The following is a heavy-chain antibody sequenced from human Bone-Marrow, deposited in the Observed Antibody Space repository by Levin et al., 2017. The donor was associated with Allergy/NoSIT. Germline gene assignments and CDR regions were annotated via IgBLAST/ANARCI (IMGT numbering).Heavy chain of an antibody. Sequence: SQTLSLPCAVSGYSISSGYSWAWIRQTPERGLEYIGSFYYNGNTYYNPSLQSRTTISRDTSKNKFSLNMRSLTAADTGVYYCARAVASLALLLGEWFDPWGPGILVTVSS. J-gene: IGHJ5*02. D-gene: IGHD3-16*01. CDR2: FYYNGNT. V-gene: IGHV4-38-2*01. CDR3: ARAVASLALLLGEWFDP. CDR1: GYSISSGYS.